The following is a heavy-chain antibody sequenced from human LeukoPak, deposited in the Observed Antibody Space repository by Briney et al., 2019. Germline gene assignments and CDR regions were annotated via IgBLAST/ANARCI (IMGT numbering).Heavy chain of an antibody. D-gene: IGHD3-3*01. V-gene: IGHV3-23*01. J-gene: IGHJ4*02. CDR1: GFTFNSYA. Sequence: PGGSLRLSCAASGFTFNSYAMGWVRQAPGKGLEWISVIGDGDSRTFYADSVKGRFTISRDNSKNTLYLQMNSLRAEDTAVYYCATLPTIFGVVIGLWGQGTLVTVSS. CDR3: ATLPTIFGVVIGL. CDR2: IGDGDSRT.